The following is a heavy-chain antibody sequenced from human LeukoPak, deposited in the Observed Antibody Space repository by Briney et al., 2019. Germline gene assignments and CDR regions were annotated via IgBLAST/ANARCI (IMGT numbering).Heavy chain of an antibody. CDR3: ARHYYDSSGYYNRIVWFDP. D-gene: IGHD3-22*01. V-gene: IGHV1-18*01. CDR2: ISAYYGNT. Sequence: ASVKVSCKASGYTFTSYGISWVRQAPGQGLEWMGWISAYYGNTNYAQKLQGRVTMTTDTSTSTAYMELRSLRSDDTAVYYCARHYYDSSGYYNRIVWFDPWGQGTLVTVSS. CDR1: GYTFTSYG. J-gene: IGHJ5*02.